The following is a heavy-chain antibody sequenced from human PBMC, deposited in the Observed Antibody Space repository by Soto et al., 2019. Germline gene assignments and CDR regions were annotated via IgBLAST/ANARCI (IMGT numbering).Heavy chain of an antibody. V-gene: IGHV4-31*03. CDR3: ARTEARLAYCGGDCPTPIDY. J-gene: IGHJ4*02. CDR1: GGSISSGGYY. CDR2: IYYSGST. Sequence: PSETLSLTCTVSGGSISSGGYYWSWIRQHPGKGLEWIGYIYYSGSTYYNPSLKSRVTISVDTSKNQFSLKLSSVTAADTAVYYCARTEARLAYCGGDCPTPIDYWGQGTLVTVSS. D-gene: IGHD2-21*02.